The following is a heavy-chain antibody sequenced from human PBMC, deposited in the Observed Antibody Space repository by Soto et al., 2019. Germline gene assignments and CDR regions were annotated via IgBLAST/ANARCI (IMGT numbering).Heavy chain of an antibody. J-gene: IGHJ3*02. D-gene: IGHD3-10*01. CDR2: IKQDGSEK. Sequence: PGGSLRLSCAASGFTFSSYWMSWVRQAPGKGLEWVANIKQDGSEKYYVDSVKGRFTISRDNDKNALYLQMNSLRAEDTAVYYCARDGAYYYGSGSYSNAFDIWGQGTMVTVSS. CDR1: GFTFSSYW. V-gene: IGHV3-7*01. CDR3: ARDGAYYYGSGSYSNAFDI.